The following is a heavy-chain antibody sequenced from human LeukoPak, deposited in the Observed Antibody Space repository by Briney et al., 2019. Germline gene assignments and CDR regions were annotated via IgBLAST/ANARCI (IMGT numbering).Heavy chain of an antibody. J-gene: IGHJ4*02. CDR3: AREGVTKYYFDY. CDR1: GGSISSYY. CDR2: IYYSGST. D-gene: IGHD4-11*01. Sequence: PSETLSLTCTVSGGSISSYYWSWIRQPPGKGLEWMGYIYYSGSTEYNPSLKSRVTISVDTTKNQFSLKLSSVTAADTAVYYWAREGVTKYYFDYWGQGTLVTVSS. V-gene: IGHV4-59*01.